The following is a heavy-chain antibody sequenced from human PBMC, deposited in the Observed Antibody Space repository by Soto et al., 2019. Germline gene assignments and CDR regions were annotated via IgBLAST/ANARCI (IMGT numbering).Heavy chain of an antibody. CDR3: ARRRYYDSSGYPWFDP. Sequence: EVQLVQSGAEVKKPGESLKISCKGSGYSFTSYWIGWVRQMPGKGLEWMGIIYPGDSDTRYSPSFQGQVTISADKSISTAYLQWSSLKASDTAMYYCARRRYYDSSGYPWFDPWGQGTLVTVSS. CDR1: GYSFTSYW. J-gene: IGHJ5*02. CDR2: IYPGDSDT. D-gene: IGHD3-22*01. V-gene: IGHV5-51*01.